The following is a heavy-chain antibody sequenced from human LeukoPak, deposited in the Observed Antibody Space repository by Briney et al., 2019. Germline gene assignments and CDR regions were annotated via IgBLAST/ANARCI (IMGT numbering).Heavy chain of an antibody. V-gene: IGHV3-9*01. CDR3: AKDMYGSGRLFDY. D-gene: IGHD3-10*01. Sequence: PGGSLRLSCAASGFTFDDYAMHWVRQAPGKGLEWVSGISWNSGSIGYADSVKGRFTISRGNAKNSLYLQMNSLRAEDTALYYCAKDMYGSGRLFDYWGQGTLVTVSS. J-gene: IGHJ4*02. CDR2: ISWNSGSI. CDR1: GFTFDDYA.